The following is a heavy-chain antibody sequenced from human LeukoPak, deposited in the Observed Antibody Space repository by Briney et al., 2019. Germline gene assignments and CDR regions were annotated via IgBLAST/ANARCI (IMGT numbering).Heavy chain of an antibody. CDR1: GGSISSYY. Sequence: PSETLSLTCTVSGGSISSYYWSWIRQPPGKGLEWIGYIYYSGSTNYNPSLKSRVIISVDTSKNQFSLKLSSVTAADTAVYYCARQYQLLSGYFDYWGQGTLVTVSS. CDR3: ARQYQLLSGYFDY. J-gene: IGHJ4*02. D-gene: IGHD2-2*01. V-gene: IGHV4-59*08. CDR2: IYYSGST.